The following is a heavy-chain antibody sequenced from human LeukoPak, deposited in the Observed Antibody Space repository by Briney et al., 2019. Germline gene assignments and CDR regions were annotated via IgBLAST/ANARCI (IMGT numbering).Heavy chain of an antibody. CDR2: IIPILGIA. V-gene: IGHV1-69*04. Sequence: SVKVSCKASGGTFSSYAISWVRQAPGQGLEWMGRIIPILGIANYAQKLQGRVTMTRDTSTSTVYMELSSLRSEDTAVYYCAGDLAPRYYDFWSGYYRDYWGRGTLVTVSS. D-gene: IGHD3-3*01. CDR3: AGDLAPRYYDFWSGYYRDY. CDR1: GGTFSSYA. J-gene: IGHJ4*02.